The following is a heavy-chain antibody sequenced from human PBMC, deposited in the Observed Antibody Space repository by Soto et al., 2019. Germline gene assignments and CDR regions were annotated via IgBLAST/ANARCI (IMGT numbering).Heavy chain of an antibody. J-gene: IGHJ4*02. CDR1: GFTFSSYG. Sequence: PGGSLRLSCAASGFTFSSYGMHWVRQAPGKGLEWVAVISYDGSNKYYADSVKGRFTTSRDNSKNTLYLQMNSLRAEDTAVYYCAKDPYFDYWGQGTLVTVSS. CDR2: ISYDGSNK. CDR3: AKDPYFDY. V-gene: IGHV3-30*18.